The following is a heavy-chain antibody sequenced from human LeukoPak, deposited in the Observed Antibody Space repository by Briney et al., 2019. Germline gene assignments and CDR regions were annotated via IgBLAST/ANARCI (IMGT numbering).Heavy chain of an antibody. D-gene: IGHD3-22*01. CDR2: IYYSGST. CDR1: GGSISSYY. CDR3: AIEEVVIPFHY. V-gene: IGHV4-59*12. J-gene: IGHJ4*02. Sequence: PSETLSLTCTVSGGSISSYYWSWIRQPPGKGLEWIGYIYYSGSTNYNPSLKSRVTISVDTSKNQFSLKLSSVTAADTAVYYCAIEEVVIPFHYWGQGTLVTVSS.